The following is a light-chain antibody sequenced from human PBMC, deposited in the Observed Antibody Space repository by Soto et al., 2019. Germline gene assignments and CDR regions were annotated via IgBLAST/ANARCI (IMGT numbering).Light chain of an antibody. CDR2: DAS. CDR1: QSISTW. J-gene: IGKJ1*01. V-gene: IGKV1-5*01. CDR3: QLFESGTWT. Sequence: DIQMTHSASSVSPSVRDSVNITCRASQSISTWLAWYQRKPGRAPNLLIYDASSLQSGVPSRFGGSGSGTEFILTINGLQPDDFASYFCQLFESGTWTYAQGTKLDIK.